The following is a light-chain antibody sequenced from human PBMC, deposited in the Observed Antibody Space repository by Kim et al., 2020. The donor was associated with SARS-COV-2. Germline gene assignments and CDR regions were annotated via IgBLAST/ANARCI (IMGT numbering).Light chain of an antibody. Sequence: ASVGARVTISCRASQDIRKSLAWYQQKPGKAPELLVYEASGLQSGVPSRFRGSGSGADFTLTISSLQPEDFATYYCQQYHITPQTFGQGTKVDIK. V-gene: IGKV1-NL1*01. CDR1: QDIRKS. CDR2: EAS. J-gene: IGKJ1*01. CDR3: QQYHITPQT.